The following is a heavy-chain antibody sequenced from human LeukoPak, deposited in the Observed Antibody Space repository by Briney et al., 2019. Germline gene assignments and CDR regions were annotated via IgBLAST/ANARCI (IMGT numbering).Heavy chain of an antibody. J-gene: IGHJ4*02. V-gene: IGHV3-23*01. D-gene: IGHD6-13*01. CDR1: GFTFSSNA. Sequence: GGSLRLSCAASGFTFSSNAMNWVRQAPGKGLEWVAGISGSGDSTYYADSVKGRFTISRDNSKNTLYLQMTSLRAEDTAVYFGARDQIAAAHSFDYWGQGSLVTVSS. CDR3: ARDQIAAAHSFDY. CDR2: ISGSGDST.